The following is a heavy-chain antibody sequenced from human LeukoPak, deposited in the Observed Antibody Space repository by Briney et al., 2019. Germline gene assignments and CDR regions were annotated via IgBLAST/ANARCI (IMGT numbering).Heavy chain of an antibody. Sequence: ASVKVSCKATGYTFTSYGISWVRQAPGQGLEWMGWISSNSDNTNYAQKFQGRVTMTTDTSTSTVRMELRSLRSDDTAVYYCARDWGSIKVITDYWGQGTLVTVSS. CDR2: ISSNSDNT. CDR3: ARDWGSIKVITDY. V-gene: IGHV1-18*01. J-gene: IGHJ4*02. CDR1: GYTFTSYG. D-gene: IGHD3-16*01.